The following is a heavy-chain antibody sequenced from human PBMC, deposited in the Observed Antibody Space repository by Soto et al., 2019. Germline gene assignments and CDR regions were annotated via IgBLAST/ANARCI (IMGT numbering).Heavy chain of an antibody. J-gene: IGHJ6*02. CDR3: ARDTPDDYGDYVIYYGMDV. CDR1: GYTFTGYY. D-gene: IGHD4-17*01. V-gene: IGHV1-2*02. CDR2: INPNSGGT. Sequence: GASVKVSCKASGYTFTGYYMHWVRQAPGQGLEWMGWINPNSGGTNYAQKFQGRVTMTRDTSISTAYMELSRLRSDDTAVYYCARDTPDDYGDYVIYYGMDVWGQGTTVTVSS.